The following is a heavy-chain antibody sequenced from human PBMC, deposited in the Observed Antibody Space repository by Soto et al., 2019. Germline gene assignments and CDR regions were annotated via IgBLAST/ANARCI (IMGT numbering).Heavy chain of an antibody. V-gene: IGHV1-3*01. D-gene: IGHD1-26*01. CDR1: GYTFTNYA. CDR3: ARGGSLYWYFDL. Sequence: QVQLVQSGAEVKKPGASVKVSCKASGYTFTNYAMHWVRQAPGQRLEWMGWINAGNGNTKYSQKFHGRVTSTSDTSASTAYMELSSLRSEDTAVYYCARGGSLYWYFDLWGRGTLVTVSS. J-gene: IGHJ2*01. CDR2: INAGNGNT.